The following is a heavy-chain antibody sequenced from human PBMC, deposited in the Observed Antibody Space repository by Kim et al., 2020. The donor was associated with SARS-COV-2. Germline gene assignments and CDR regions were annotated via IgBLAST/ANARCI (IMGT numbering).Heavy chain of an antibody. V-gene: IGHV4-61*01. Sequence: SETLSLTCTVSGGSVSSGSSYWSWMRQPPGKGLEWIGFIYYSGSTSYNPTLKSRVTFSVDTSKNQFSLKLTSLTAADTAVYYCATGTGGSYSQFDYWGQGTLVTVSS. D-gene: IGHD1-26*01. CDR2: IYYSGST. CDR1: GGSVSSGSSY. J-gene: IGHJ4*02. CDR3: ATGTGGSYSQFDY.